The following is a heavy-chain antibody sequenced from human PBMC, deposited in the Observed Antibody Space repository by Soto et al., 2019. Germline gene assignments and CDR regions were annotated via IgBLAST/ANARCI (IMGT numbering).Heavy chain of an antibody. Sequence: QLVQSGAEVKKPGASVKVSCKASGYTFTDYVIRWVRQAPGQRPEWMGWIHGGNGNTEYSQKFQGRVTITRDTSATTSHMELSILRSGDTAVFYCAREDNPLSGTYFFDSWGQGTLVTVSS. CDR2: IHGGNGNT. D-gene: IGHD1-26*01. V-gene: IGHV1-3*01. CDR1: GYTFTDYV. CDR3: AREDNPLSGTYFFDS. J-gene: IGHJ4*02.